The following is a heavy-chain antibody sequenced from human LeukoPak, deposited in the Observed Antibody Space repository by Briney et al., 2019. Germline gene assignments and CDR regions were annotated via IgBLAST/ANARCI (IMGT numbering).Heavy chain of an antibody. Sequence: PSETLSLTCTVSGGSISSSSYYWGWIRQPPGKGLEWIGSIYNSGSTYYNPSLKSRVTISVDTSKNQFSLKLSSVTAADTAVYYCARRQSTYCSSTSCYRRDVDYWGQGTLVTVSS. CDR2: IYNSGST. CDR3: ARRQSTYCSSTSCYRRDVDY. V-gene: IGHV4-39*01. J-gene: IGHJ4*02. D-gene: IGHD2-2*01. CDR1: GGSISSSSYY.